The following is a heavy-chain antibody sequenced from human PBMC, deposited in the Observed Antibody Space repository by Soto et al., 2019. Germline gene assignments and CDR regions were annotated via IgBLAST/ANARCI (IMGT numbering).Heavy chain of an antibody. CDR3: ARDRNYDFWSGYYGLWFDP. J-gene: IGHJ5*02. V-gene: IGHV4-34*01. CDR2: INHSGST. Sequence: LSLTCAVYGGSFSGYYWSWIRQPPGKGLEWIGEINHSGSTNYNPSLKSRVTISVDTSKNQFSLKLSSVTAADTAVYYCARDRNYDFWSGYYGLWFDPWGQGTLVTVSS. CDR1: GGSFSGYY. D-gene: IGHD3-3*01.